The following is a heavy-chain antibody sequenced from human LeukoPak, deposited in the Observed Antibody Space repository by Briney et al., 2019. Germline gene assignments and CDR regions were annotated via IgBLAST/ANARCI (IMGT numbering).Heavy chain of an antibody. CDR1: GDSISSYF. CDR2: IHTSGTT. Sequence: SGTLPLTCSVSGDSISSYFWSWIRQPPGKGLDRIGRIHTSGTTNYNPSLKSRVTMSTDTSKNQFSLKMSSVTAADTAVYYCARDYILPRGLYGMDVWGQGTTVTVSS. J-gene: IGHJ6*02. D-gene: IGHD3-10*01. V-gene: IGHV4-4*07. CDR3: ARDYILPRGLYGMDV.